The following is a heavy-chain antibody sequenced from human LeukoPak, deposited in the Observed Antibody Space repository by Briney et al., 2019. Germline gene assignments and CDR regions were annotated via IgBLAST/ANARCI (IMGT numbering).Heavy chain of an antibody. Sequence: GGSLRLSCATSGFSFTDYPMNWVRQAPGKGLEWISNIRTTAEGAKYAYYADSVKGRVTISRDDGKNTLYLHMNSLRDDDTVVYYGAADKRDAFDYWGQGILVTVSS. CDR2: IRTTAEGAKYA. J-gene: IGHJ4*02. D-gene: IGHD5-24*01. CDR3: AADKRDAFDY. V-gene: IGHV3-48*02. CDR1: GFSFTDYP.